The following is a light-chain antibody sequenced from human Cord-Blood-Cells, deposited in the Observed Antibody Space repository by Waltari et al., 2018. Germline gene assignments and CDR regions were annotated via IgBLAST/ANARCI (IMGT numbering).Light chain of an antibody. CDR3: QSYNSSLSVWV. Sequence: QSVLTQPPSVSGAPGQRVTISCTGSSSNIGAGYDVHWYQQLPGTAPKLLIYGTSNPPSGVPDRFSGAKSGTSASLAITGRQAEDEADYYCQSYNSSLSVWVFGGGTKLTV. CDR1: SSNIGAGYD. J-gene: IGLJ3*02. V-gene: IGLV1-40*01. CDR2: GTS.